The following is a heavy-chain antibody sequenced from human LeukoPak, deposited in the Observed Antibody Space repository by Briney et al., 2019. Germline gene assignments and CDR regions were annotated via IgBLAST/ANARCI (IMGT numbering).Heavy chain of an antibody. Sequence: SETLSLTCTFSDGDIYTSPYYWGWIRQPPGKGLEWIGSVYYSGSTYYNPSLKSRVTISIDTSKKQFSLKVNSVTAADTAVYYCAQEGLWFGESTSPSWFNPWGQGTLVTVSS. J-gene: IGHJ5*02. CDR2: VYYSGST. D-gene: IGHD3-10*01. CDR3: AQEGLWFGESTSPSWFNP. V-gene: IGHV4-39*01. CDR1: DGDIYTSPYY.